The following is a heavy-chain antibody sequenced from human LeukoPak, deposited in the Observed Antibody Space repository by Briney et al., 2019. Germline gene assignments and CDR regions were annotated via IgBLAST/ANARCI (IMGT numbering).Heavy chain of an antibody. CDR3: ARSSRGLTYSSSWYPT. CDR2: IIPIFGTA. V-gene: IGHV1-69*13. Sequence: SVKVSCKASGGTFSSYAISWVRQAPGQGLEWMGGIIPIFGTANYAKKFQGRVTITADESTSTAYMELSSVRSEDTAVYCCARSSRGLTYSSSWYPTWGQGTLVTVSS. D-gene: IGHD6-13*01. J-gene: IGHJ4*02. CDR1: GGTFSSYA.